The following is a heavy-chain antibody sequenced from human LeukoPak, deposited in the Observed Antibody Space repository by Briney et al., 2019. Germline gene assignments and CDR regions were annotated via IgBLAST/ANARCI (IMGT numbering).Heavy chain of an antibody. V-gene: IGHV4-34*01. CDR3: ARFRKYYDFWSGHYNWFDP. J-gene: IGHJ5*02. D-gene: IGHD3-3*01. CDR1: GGSFSGYY. Sequence: PSETLSLTCDVYGGSFSGYYWSWIRQPPGKGLEWIGEINHSGSTNYNPSLKSRVTISVDTSKNQFSLKLSSVTAADTAVYYCARFRKYYDFWSGHYNWFDPWGQGTLVTVSS. CDR2: INHSGST.